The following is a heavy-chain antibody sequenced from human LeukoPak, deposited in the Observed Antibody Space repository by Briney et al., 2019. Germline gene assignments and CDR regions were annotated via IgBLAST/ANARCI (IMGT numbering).Heavy chain of an antibody. D-gene: IGHD5-24*01. J-gene: IGHJ4*02. Sequence: GGSLRLSCAASGFTFSSYWMHWVRQAPGKGLVWVSRINSDGSSTSYADSVKGRFTISRDNAKNTLYLQMNSLRAEDTAVYYCAREGGRDGYNYFDYWGQGTLVTVSS. CDR1: GFTFSSYW. CDR3: AREGGRDGYNYFDY. CDR2: INSDGSST. V-gene: IGHV3-74*01.